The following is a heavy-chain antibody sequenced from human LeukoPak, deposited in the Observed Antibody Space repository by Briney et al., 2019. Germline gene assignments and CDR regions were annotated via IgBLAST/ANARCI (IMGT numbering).Heavy chain of an antibody. D-gene: IGHD3-3*01. CDR1: GGSISSSSYY. CDR3: ARQGSLRGY. CDR2: ISYSGST. Sequence: SETLSLTCTVSGGSISSSSYYWGWIRQPPGKGMEWIGSISYSGSTYYNPSLKSRVTISVDTSKNQFSLKLSSVTAADTAVYYCARQGSLRGYWGQGTLVTVSS. V-gene: IGHV4-39*01. J-gene: IGHJ4*02.